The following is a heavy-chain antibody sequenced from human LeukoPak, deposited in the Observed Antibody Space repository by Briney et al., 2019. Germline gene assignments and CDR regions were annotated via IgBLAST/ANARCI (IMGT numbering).Heavy chain of an antibody. Sequence: GGSLRLSCAASGFTFSSYGMHWVRQAPGKGLEWVAVISYDGSNKYYADSVKGRFTISRDNSKNTLCLQMNSLRAEDTAVYYCAKMGGRDIVVGTIYYYHYYMDVWGKGTTVTVSS. CDR3: AKMGGRDIVVGTIYYYHYYMDV. J-gene: IGHJ6*03. CDR1: GFTFSSYG. CDR2: ISYDGSNK. D-gene: IGHD2-2*01. V-gene: IGHV3-30*18.